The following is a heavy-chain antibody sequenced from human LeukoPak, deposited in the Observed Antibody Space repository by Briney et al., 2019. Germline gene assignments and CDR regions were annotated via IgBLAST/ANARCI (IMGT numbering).Heavy chain of an antibody. CDR1: GGSISSGGYS. CDR3: AGGRGVGYDFWSGEENWFDP. Sequence: SETLSLTCAVSGGSISSGGYSWSWIRQPPGKGLEWIGYIYHSGSTYYNPSLKSRVTISVDRSKNQFSLKLSSVTAADTAVYYCAGGRGVGYDFWSGEENWFDPWGQGTLVTVSS. D-gene: IGHD3-3*01. V-gene: IGHV4-30-2*01. CDR2: IYHSGST. J-gene: IGHJ5*02.